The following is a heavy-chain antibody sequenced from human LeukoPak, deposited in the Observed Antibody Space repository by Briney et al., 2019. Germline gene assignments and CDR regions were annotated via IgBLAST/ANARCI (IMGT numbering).Heavy chain of an antibody. V-gene: IGHV1-18*04. CDR2: IGAYNGNT. CDR3: AREERYFDWLSGDFDY. D-gene: IGHD3-9*01. Sequence: ASVKVSCKASGYTFTSYGISWVRQAPGQGLEWMGWIGAYNGNTNYAQKLQGRVTMTTDTSTSTAYMELRSLRSDDTAVYYCAREERYFDWLSGDFDYWGQGTLVTVSS. CDR1: GYTFTSYG. J-gene: IGHJ4*02.